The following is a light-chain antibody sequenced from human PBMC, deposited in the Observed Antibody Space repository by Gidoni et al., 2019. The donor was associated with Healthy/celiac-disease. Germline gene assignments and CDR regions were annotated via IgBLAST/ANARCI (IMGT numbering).Light chain of an antibody. J-gene: IGKJ4*01. CDR1: QSVSSN. CDR2: GAS. Sequence: EIVLMYSPATLSVSPGERATISCRASQSVSSNLAWYQQKPGQAPRLLSYGASTRATGIPARFSGSGSGTEFTLTISRLQSEDFAVYCCQQYNNWPPLTFGGXTRVEIK. V-gene: IGKV3-15*01. CDR3: QQYNNWPPLT.